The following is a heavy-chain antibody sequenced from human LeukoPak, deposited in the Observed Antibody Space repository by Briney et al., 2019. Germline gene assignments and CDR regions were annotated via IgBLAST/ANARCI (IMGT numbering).Heavy chain of an antibody. D-gene: IGHD2-15*01. CDR1: GDSISSDGYS. CDR2: IYHSGST. V-gene: IGHV4-30-2*01. J-gene: IGHJ6*02. CDR3: ARETRYCSGGSCYSGMDV. Sequence: PSETLSLTCAVSGDSISSDGYSWSWVRQPPGEGLEWIGYIYHSGSTYYNPSLKSRVTISVDRSKNQFSLNLSSVTAADTAVYYCARETRYCSGGSCYSGMDVWGQGTTVTVSS.